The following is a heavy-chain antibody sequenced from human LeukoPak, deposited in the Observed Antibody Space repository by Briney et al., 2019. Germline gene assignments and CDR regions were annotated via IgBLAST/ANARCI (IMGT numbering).Heavy chain of an antibody. D-gene: IGHD6-13*01. CDR3: ARDLTAAAGFDY. J-gene: IGHJ4*02. Sequence: GGSLRLSCAASGFTFSSYWMHWVRQAPGKGLVGVSRINSDGSSTSYADSVKGRFTISRDNAKNTLYLQMNSLRAEDTAVYYCARDLTAAAGFDYWGQGTLVTVSS. V-gene: IGHV3-74*01. CDR1: GFTFSSYW. CDR2: INSDGSST.